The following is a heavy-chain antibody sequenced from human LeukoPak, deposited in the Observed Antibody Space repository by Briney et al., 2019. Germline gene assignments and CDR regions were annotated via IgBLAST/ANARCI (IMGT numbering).Heavy chain of an antibody. CDR1: GFTFSSYA. CDR2: ISYDGSNK. J-gene: IGHJ4*02. CDR3: ARSRWAAAGRGRAYYFDY. V-gene: IGHV3-30-3*01. Sequence: GGSLRLSCAACGFTFSSYAMHWVRQAPGKGLEGVALISYDGSNKYYADSVKGRFTISRDNSKNTLFLQMNSLRDQDTAVYYCARSRWAAAGRGRAYYFDYWGQGTLVTVSS. D-gene: IGHD6-13*01.